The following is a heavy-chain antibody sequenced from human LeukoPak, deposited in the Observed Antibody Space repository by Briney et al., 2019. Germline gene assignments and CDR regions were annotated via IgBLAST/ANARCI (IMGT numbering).Heavy chain of an antibody. CDR1: GFTFSSYS. J-gene: IGHJ4*02. V-gene: IGHV3-48*01. CDR3: ARRGHRSTSCYALSH. CDR2: ISSSSSTI. D-gene: IGHD2-2*01. Sequence: GGSLRLSCAASGFTFSSYSMNWVRQAPGKGLEWVSYISSSSSTIYYADSVKGRFTISRDNAKNSLYLQMNSLRAEDTAVYYCARRGHRSTSCYALSHWGQGTLVTVSS.